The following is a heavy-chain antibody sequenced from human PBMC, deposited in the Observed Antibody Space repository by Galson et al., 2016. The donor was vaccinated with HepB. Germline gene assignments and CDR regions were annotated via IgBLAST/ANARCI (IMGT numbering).Heavy chain of an antibody. CDR3: NHGDFWGGSSC. J-gene: IGHJ4*02. CDR1: GFTFSSYV. V-gene: IGHV3-64D*08. Sequence: SLRLSCAASGFTFSSYVMHWVRQAPGKGLEYVSAISNDGVNTYYADSVTGRFTISRDNSKNTLYLQMSSLRAEDTAVYYCNHGDFWGGSSCWGLGTLVTVSS. D-gene: IGHD3-3*01. CDR2: ISNDGVNT.